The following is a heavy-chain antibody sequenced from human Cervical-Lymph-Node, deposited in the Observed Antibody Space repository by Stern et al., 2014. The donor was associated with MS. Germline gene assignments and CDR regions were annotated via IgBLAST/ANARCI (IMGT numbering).Heavy chain of an antibody. CDR2: IDPDGSST. J-gene: IGHJ4*02. V-gene: IGHV3-74*02. CDR3: ARSVYSLGRVD. CDR1: GFTFTSNW. D-gene: IGHD3-3*01. Sequence: EVQLVQSGGGLVQPGGSLRLSCAASGFTFTSNWMHWVRQVPGKGLVWVSLIDPDGSSTTYADSVKGRFTISRDNAKNALYLQMNSLRAEDTAVYYCARSVYSLGRVDWGQGTLVTVSS.